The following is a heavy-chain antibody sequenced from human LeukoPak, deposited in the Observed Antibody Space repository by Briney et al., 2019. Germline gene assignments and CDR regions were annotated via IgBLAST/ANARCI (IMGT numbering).Heavy chain of an antibody. Sequence: GGSLRLSCAASGFTFSSYWMSWVRQGPGKGLEWVSYISSSSSTIYYADSVKGRFTISRDNAKNSLYLQMNSLRAEDTAVYYCARGAYYYEDWGQGTLVTVSS. CDR2: ISSSSSTI. CDR3: ARGAYYYED. D-gene: IGHD3-22*01. CDR1: GFTFSSYW. J-gene: IGHJ4*02. V-gene: IGHV3-48*01.